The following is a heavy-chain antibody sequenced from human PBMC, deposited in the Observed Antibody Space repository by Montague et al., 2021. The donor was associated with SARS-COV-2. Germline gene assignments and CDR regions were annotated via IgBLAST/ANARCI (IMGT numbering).Heavy chain of an antibody. J-gene: IGHJ2*01. CDR2: SCYGGTS. CDR1: SGSISNDIYY. CDR3: ARQDIQLRFDL. D-gene: IGHD1-1*01. V-gene: IGHV4-39*01. Sequence: SETLSLTCTVSSGSISNDIYYWGWIRQPPGKGPEWIGGSCYGGTSXYXXSLKSRVTISIDTSKNQCSLKMTAVTAADTAVYFCARQDIQLRFDLWGRGTLVTVSS.